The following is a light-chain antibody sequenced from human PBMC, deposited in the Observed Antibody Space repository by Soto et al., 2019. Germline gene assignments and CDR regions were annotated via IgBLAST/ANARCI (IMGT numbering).Light chain of an antibody. CDR2: GAS. V-gene: IGKV3-15*01. J-gene: IGKJ2*01. CDR1: QSVSSN. Sequence: EIVMTQSPATLSVSPGERATLSCRASQSVSSNLAWYQQKPGQAPRLLIYGASTRATGIPARFSGSGSGTEFTLTIRSLQSEDFAVYYCQQYNKWPPYTFGQGNKLEIK. CDR3: QQYNKWPPYT.